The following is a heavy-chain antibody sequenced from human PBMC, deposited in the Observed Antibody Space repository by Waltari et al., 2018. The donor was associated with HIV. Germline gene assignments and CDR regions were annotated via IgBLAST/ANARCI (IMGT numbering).Heavy chain of an antibody. J-gene: IGHJ4*02. CDR1: GFTFSSYW. D-gene: IGHD1-26*01. CDR3: ARDPWASEYYFDY. Sequence: EVQLVESGGGLVQPGGSLRLYCADSGFTFSSYWMHWVRQAPGKGLVWVSRINSDGSSTSYADSVKGRFTISRDNAKNTLYLQMNSLRAEDTAVYYCARDPWASEYYFDYWGQGTLVTVSS. V-gene: IGHV3-74*01. CDR2: INSDGSST.